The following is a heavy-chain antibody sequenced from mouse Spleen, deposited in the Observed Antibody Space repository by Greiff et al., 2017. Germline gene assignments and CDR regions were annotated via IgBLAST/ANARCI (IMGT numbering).Heavy chain of an antibody. Sequence: QVQLQQPGAELVKPGASVKLSCKASGYTFTSYWMQWVKQRPGQGLEWIGEIDPSDSYTNYNQKFKGKATLTVDTSSSTAYMQLSSLTSEDSAVYYCARSTTATAWFAYWGQGTLVTVSA. J-gene: IGHJ3*01. CDR2: IDPSDSYT. V-gene: IGHV1-50*01. CDR3: ARSTTATAWFAY. CDR1: GYTFTSYW. D-gene: IGHD1-2*01.